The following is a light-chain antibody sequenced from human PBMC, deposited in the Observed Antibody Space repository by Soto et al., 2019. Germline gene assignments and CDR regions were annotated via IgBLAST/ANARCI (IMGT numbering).Light chain of an antibody. Sequence: EIVMTQSPATLSVSPGERATLSCRASRSISSRHLAWYQQKPGQAPRLLIYGASTRATGIPARFSGSGSGTEFTLTIGSLQSEDFALYYCQQHDDWPLTFGQGTRLEIK. CDR3: QQHDDWPLT. J-gene: IGKJ5*01. CDR2: GAS. CDR1: RSISSRH. V-gene: IGKV3-15*01.